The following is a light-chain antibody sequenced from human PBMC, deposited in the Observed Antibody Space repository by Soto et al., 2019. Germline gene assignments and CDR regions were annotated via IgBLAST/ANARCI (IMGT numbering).Light chain of an antibody. V-gene: IGKV3-20*01. CDR2: GAS. Sequence: EIVLTQSPGTLSLSPGERATLSCRASQSVSSSYLAWYQQKPGQAPRLLIYGASSRATGIPDRFSGSGSGTDFTLTISRLEPEDCAVYYCQQYVRTFGQGTKVEIK. J-gene: IGKJ1*01. CDR3: QQYVRT. CDR1: QSVSSSY.